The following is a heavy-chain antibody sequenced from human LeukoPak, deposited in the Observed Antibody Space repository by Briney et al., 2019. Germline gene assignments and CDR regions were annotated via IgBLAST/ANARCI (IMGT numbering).Heavy chain of an antibody. J-gene: IGHJ4*02. CDR3: ARWWSGFVED. Sequence: KTSETLSLTCTVSGGSISSSNYYWGWIRQPPGKGLEWIGSIYYSGSTYYNPSLKSRVTISVDTSKNQFSLKLSSVTAADTAVYYCARWWSGFVEDWGQGTLVTVSS. D-gene: IGHD3-3*01. CDR1: GGSISSSNYY. CDR2: IYYSGST. V-gene: IGHV4-39*07.